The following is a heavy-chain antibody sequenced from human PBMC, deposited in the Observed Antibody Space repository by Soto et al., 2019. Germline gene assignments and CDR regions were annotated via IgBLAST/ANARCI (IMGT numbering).Heavy chain of an antibody. CDR3: TKRQSFQGGGYGLDTAMGTDV. CDR1: GFTFSSYA. V-gene: IGHV3-23*01. J-gene: IGHJ6*04. Sequence: EGSLRLSCAASGFTFSSYAMSWVRQAPGKGLEWVSAISGSGGITYYADSVKGRFTISRDNSKNTLYLQMNSLRAEDTAVYYWTKRQSFQGGGYGLDTAMGTDVWGTGDTV. CDR2: ISGSGGIT. D-gene: IGHD5-18*01.